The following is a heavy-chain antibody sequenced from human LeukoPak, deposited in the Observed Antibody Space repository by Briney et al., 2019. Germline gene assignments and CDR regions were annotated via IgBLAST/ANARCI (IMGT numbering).Heavy chain of an antibody. CDR2: VSGSGGNT. Sequence: PGGSLRLSCAASGFTFSSYAMSWVRQAPGKGLEWVSGVSGSGGNTYYADSVKGRFTISRDNSKNTLYLQMNTLRAEDTAVYYCAKGGGDYLIYYGMDVWGQGTTVTVSS. CDR3: AKGGGDYLIYYGMDV. CDR1: GFTFSSYA. J-gene: IGHJ6*02. V-gene: IGHV3-23*01. D-gene: IGHD4-17*01.